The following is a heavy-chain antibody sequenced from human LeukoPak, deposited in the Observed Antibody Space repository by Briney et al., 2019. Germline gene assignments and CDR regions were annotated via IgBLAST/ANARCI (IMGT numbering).Heavy chain of an antibody. Sequence: GGSLRLSCAAPGFTFTSFSFIWVRQAPGKGLEWVSSINTVATYIYYADSVRGRFTISRDNAKNSVYLQMDSLRAEDTGVYYCARLRRNGDSGGFYYYYDYWGQGTLVTVSS. CDR1: GFTFTSFS. CDR3: ARLRRNGDSGGFYYYYDY. V-gene: IGHV3-21*01. CDR2: INTVATYI. J-gene: IGHJ4*02. D-gene: IGHD3-22*01.